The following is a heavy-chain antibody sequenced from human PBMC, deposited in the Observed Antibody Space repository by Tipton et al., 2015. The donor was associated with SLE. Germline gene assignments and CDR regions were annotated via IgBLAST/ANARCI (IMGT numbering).Heavy chain of an antibody. V-gene: IGHV3-33*01. J-gene: IGHJ4*02. D-gene: IGHD6-19*01. CDR2: IWFDGTEK. Sequence: WIRQPPGKGLEWVAGIWFDGTEKYYADSVKGRFTISRDNSKNTLYLHMNSLRAEDTAVYYCARDDAEADHIDCWGQGTLVTVSS. CDR3: ARDDAEADHIDC.